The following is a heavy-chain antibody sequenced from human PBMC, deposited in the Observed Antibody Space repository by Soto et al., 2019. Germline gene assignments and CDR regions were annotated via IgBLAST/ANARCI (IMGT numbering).Heavy chain of an antibody. CDR3: ATLTWIQLWFGPRPSDSIDY. V-gene: IGHV1-24*01. Sequence: ASVKVSCKVSGYTLTELSMHWVRQAPGKGLEWMGGFDPEDGETIYAQKFQGRVTMTEDTSTDTAYMELSSLRSEDTAVYYCATLTWIQLWFGPRPSDSIDYWGQGTLVTVSS. CDR2: FDPEDGET. D-gene: IGHD5-18*01. CDR1: GYTLTELS. J-gene: IGHJ4*02.